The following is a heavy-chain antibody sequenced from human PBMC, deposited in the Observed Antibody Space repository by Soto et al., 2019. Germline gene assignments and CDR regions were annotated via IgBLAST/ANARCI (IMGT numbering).Heavy chain of an antibody. D-gene: IGHD3-10*01. Sequence: GASVKVSCKASGYSVSDYFIQWVRQAPGQGLEWVAWINPKSAATNYAKKFQGRVSLTWDTSFSTAYMELTRLRPDDTAVYYCARIKSGLDYYNGMDVWGQGTTVTVSS. J-gene: IGHJ6*02. V-gene: IGHV1-2*02. CDR2: INPKSAAT. CDR1: GYSVSDYF. CDR3: ARIKSGLDYYNGMDV.